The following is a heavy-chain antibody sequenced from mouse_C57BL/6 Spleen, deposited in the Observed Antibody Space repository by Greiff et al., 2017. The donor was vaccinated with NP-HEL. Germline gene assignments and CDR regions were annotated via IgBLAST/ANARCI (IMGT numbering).Heavy chain of an antibody. J-gene: IGHJ2*01. D-gene: IGHD2-4*01. CDR2: IYPGDGDT. CDR3: ARWDYDDGSYYFDY. V-gene: IGHV1-82*01. Sequence: QVQLKQSGPELVKPGASVKISCKASGYAFSSSWLNWVKQRPGKGLEWLGRIYPGDGDTNYNGQFKGKATLPADNSSSTAYMQLSSLTSEDSAVYFCARWDYDDGSYYFDYWGQGTTLTVSS. CDR1: GYAFSSSW.